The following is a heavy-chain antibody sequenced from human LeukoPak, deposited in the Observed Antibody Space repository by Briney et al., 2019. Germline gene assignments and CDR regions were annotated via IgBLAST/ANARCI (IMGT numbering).Heavy chain of an antibody. CDR3: ARVTMVRGVIIAYTFDY. J-gene: IGHJ4*02. CDR2: IYYSGST. Sequence: SETLSLTCTVSGGSISSGDYYWSWIRQPPGKGLEWIGYIYYSGSTYYNPSLKSPVTISVDTSKNQFSLKLSSVTAADTGVYYCARVTMVRGVIIAYTFDYWGQGTLVTVSS. CDR1: GGSISSGDYY. D-gene: IGHD3-10*01. V-gene: IGHV4-30-4*01.